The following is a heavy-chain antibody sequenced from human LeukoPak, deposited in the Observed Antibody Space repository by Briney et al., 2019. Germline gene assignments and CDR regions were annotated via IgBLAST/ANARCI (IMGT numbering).Heavy chain of an antibody. CDR3: ARLGDYYDTSGYLSY. CDR2: IYYSGST. J-gene: IGHJ4*02. D-gene: IGHD3-22*01. V-gene: IGHV4-39*01. CDR1: GGSISSSSYY. Sequence: SETLSLTCAVSGGSISSSSYYWGWIRQPPGKGLEWIGSIYYSGSTYYNPSLKSRVTISVDTSKNQFSLKLSSVTAADTALYYCARLGDYYDTSGYLSYWGQGTLVTVSS.